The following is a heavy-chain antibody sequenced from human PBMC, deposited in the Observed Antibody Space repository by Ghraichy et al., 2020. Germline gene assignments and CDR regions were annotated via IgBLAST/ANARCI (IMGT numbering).Heavy chain of an antibody. D-gene: IGHD6-13*01. V-gene: IGHV3-30*04. J-gene: IGHJ5*02. CDR1: GFTFSSYA. CDR2: ISYDGSNK. Sequence: GGSLRLSCAASGFTFSSYAMHWVRQAPGKGLEWVAVISYDGSNKYYVDSVKGRFTISRDNSKNTLYLQMNSLRAEDTAVYYCARDRPSYSSSWYWFDPWGQGTLVTVSS. CDR3: ARDRPSYSSSWYWFDP.